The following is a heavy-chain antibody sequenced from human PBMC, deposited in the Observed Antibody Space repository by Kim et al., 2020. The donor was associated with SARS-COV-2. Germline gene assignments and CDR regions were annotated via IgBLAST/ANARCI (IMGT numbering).Heavy chain of an antibody. CDR2: IKSKTDGGTT. V-gene: IGHV3-15*01. D-gene: IGHD6-19*01. CDR3: TTEAEQSLGVSPFWRNWYFDL. CDR1: GFTFSNAW. J-gene: IGHJ2*01. Sequence: GGSLRLSCAASGFTFSNAWMSWVRQAPGKGLEWVGRIKSKTDGGTTDYAAPVKGRFTISRDDSKNTLYLQMNSLETEDTAVYYCTTEAEQSLGVSPFWRNWYFDLWGRGTLVTVSS.